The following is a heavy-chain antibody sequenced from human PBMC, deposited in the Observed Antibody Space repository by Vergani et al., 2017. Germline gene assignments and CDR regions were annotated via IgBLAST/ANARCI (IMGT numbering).Heavy chain of an antibody. CDR1: GFTFSSYS. CDR2: ISSSSSYI. D-gene: IGHD6-6*01. CDR3: ARGERVAARSIDAFDI. V-gene: IGHV3-21*04. J-gene: IGHJ3*02. Sequence: EVQLVESGGGLVKPGGSLRLSCAASGFTFSSYSMNWVRQAPGKGLEWVSSISSSSSYIYYADSVKGRFTISRDNAKNSLYLQMNSLRAEDTAVYYCARGERVAARSIDAFDIWGQGTMVTVSS.